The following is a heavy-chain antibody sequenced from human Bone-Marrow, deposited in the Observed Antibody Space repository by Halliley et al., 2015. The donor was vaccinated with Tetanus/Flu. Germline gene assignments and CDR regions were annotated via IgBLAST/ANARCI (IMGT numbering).Heavy chain of an antibody. CDR2: VHYSGDN. J-gene: IGHJ6*02. CDR3: ARGHCDSDRCYFYFGMDV. Sequence: TLSLTCTVSGGSVSSGSSYWSWIRQPPEKGLEWIGYVHYSGDNMYNPSLKSRVTISLDKSKNQFSLKLSSVTSADTAVYYCARGHCDSDRCYFYFGMDVWGQGTAVTVSS. D-gene: IGHD2-21*02. V-gene: IGHV4-61*01. CDR1: GGSVSSGSSY.